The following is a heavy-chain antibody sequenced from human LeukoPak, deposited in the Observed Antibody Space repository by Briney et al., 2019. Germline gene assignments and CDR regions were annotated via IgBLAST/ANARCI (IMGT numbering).Heavy chain of an antibody. CDR3: ARGGGDGSP. CDR1: GGSISSYY. J-gene: IGHJ5*02. V-gene: IGHV4-59*12. CDR2: IYYSGST. D-gene: IGHD5-24*01. Sequence: SETLSLTCTVSGGSISSYYWSWIRQPPGKGLEWIGYIYYSGSTNYNPSLKSRVTISVDTSKNQFSLKLSSVTAADTAVYYCARGGGDGSPWGQGTLVTVSS.